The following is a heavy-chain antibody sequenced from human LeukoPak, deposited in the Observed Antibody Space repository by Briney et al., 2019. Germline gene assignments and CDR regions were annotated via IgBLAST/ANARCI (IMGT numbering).Heavy chain of an antibody. V-gene: IGHV3-74*01. D-gene: IGHD4-11*01. CDR2: IASDGSST. CDR1: GFTFSSYW. CDR3: ARDSNYHPDC. J-gene: IGHJ4*02. Sequence: GGSLRLSCAASGFTFSSYWMNWVRQAPGKGLVWVSRIASDGSSTTYADSVKGRFSISRDNAKNTLYLQMNSLRVEDTAVYYCARDSNYHPDCWGQGTLVSVSS.